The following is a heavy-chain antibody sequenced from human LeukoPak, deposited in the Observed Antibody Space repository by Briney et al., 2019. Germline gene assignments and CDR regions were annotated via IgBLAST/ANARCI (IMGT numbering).Heavy chain of an antibody. J-gene: IGHJ4*02. D-gene: IGHD3-22*01. CDR1: GFTFSDYN. V-gene: IGHV3-48*01. CDR3: ARNPPEGGYLAS. CDR2: ISSSSTTI. Sequence: GGSLRLSCEASGFTFSDYNMNWVRQAPGKGLEWISYISSSSTTIFYGDSVKGRFIISRDNAKNSLYLQMNSLRAEDTAVYYCARNPPEGGYLASWGQGTLVTVSS.